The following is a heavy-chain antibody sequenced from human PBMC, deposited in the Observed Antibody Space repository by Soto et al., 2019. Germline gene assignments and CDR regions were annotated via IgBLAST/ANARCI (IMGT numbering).Heavy chain of an antibody. Sequence: GWSLRLSCAASGFTFSSYGMHWVRQAPGKGLEWVAVIWYDGSNKYYADSVKGRFTISRDNSKNTLYLKMNSLRAEDTAVYYCAKERNGMDVCGQGTTVTVS. CDR2: IWYDGSNK. J-gene: IGHJ6*02. CDR1: GFTFSSYG. CDR3: AKERNGMDV. V-gene: IGHV3-33*06.